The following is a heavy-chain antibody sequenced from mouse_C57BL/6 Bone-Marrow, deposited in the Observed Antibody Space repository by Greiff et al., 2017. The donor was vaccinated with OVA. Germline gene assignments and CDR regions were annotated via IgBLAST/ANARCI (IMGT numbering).Heavy chain of an antibody. Sequence: VQLQQSGPELVKPGASVKISCKASGYTFTDYYMNWVKQSHGQSLEWIGDINPNNGGTSYNQKFKGKATLTVDKSSSTAYMELRSLTSEDSAVYYCARSGGKGYWYFDVWGTGTTVTVSS. D-gene: IGHD1-3*01. CDR2: INPNNGGT. V-gene: IGHV1-26*01. CDR1: GYTFTDYY. CDR3: ARSGGKGYWYFDV. J-gene: IGHJ1*03.